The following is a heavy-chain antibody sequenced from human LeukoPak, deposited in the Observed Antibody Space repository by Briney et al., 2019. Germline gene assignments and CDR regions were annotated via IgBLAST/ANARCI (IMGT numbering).Heavy chain of an antibody. J-gene: IGHJ3*02. Sequence: SETLSLTSTVSGGSISSYCWSWIRQPPGKGLEWIGYIYYSGSTNYNPSLKSRVTISVDTSKNQFSLKLSSVTAADTAVYYCARDKRYYDFWSATQRFDAFDIWGQGTMVTVSS. CDR2: IYYSGST. CDR3: ARDKRYYDFWSATQRFDAFDI. CDR1: GGSISSYC. D-gene: IGHD3-3*01. V-gene: IGHV4-59*01.